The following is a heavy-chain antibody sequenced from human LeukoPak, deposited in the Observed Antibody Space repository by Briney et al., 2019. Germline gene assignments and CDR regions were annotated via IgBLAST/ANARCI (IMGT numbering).Heavy chain of an antibody. Sequence: GGSLRLSCAASGFTFSSYSMSWVRQAPGKGLEWVSVIYSGGSTYYADSVKGRFTISRDNSKNTLYLQMNSLRAEDTAVYYCARDLRVRGADYYYYGMDVWGQGTTVTVSS. CDR3: ARDLRVRGADYYYYGMDV. CDR2: IYSGGST. D-gene: IGHD3-10*01. J-gene: IGHJ6*02. V-gene: IGHV3-53*01. CDR1: GFTFSSYS.